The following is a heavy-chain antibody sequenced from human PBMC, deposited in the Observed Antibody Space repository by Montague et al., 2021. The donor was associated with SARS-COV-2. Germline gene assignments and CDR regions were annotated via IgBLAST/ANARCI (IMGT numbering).Heavy chain of an antibody. CDR3: ARSYGTTVVTRAFDS. CDR1: GFSLSTSGMC. D-gene: IGHD4-23*01. V-gene: IGHV2-70*01. Sequence: PALVKPTQTLTLTCTFSGFSLSTSGMCVSWIRQPPGKALEWLTLIDWDEEKYYSTYLKTRLTISKDTSKNQVVLTMTNMDPVDTATYYCARSYGTTVVTRAFDSWGQGTLVTVSS. CDR2: IDWDEEK. J-gene: IGHJ4*02.